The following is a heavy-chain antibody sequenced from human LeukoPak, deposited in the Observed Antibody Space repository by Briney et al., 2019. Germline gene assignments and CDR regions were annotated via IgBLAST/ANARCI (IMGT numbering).Heavy chain of an antibody. CDR1: GFIFSNYA. CDR3: AKGAAAGKVDWFDP. V-gene: IGHV3-30*07. D-gene: IGHD6-13*01. J-gene: IGHJ5*02. Sequence: GGFLRLFCAASGFIFSNYAMLWVRQAPGKGLEWVALISSDGSKPYHAGSVRGRFTIFRDTSMYTLFLQMNSLGAEDTAVYYCAKGAAAGKVDWFDPWGQGTLVTVSS. CDR2: ISSDGSKP.